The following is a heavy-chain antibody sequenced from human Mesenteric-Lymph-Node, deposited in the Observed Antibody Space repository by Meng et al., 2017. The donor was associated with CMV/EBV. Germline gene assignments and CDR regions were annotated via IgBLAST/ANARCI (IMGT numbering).Heavy chain of an antibody. J-gene: IGHJ4*02. CDR3: ARDDGGNSVLDN. Sequence: QVQLVESGGGLVKPGGSLRLSCAASGFTFGDYYMSWIRQAPGKGLEWVSYISSSGSTIDYADSVVGRFTISRDNAKNSVSLQMNSLRVEDTAVYYCARDDGGNSVLDNWGQGTLVTVSS. V-gene: IGHV3-11*01. D-gene: IGHD4-23*01. CDR1: GFTFGDYY. CDR2: ISSSGSTI.